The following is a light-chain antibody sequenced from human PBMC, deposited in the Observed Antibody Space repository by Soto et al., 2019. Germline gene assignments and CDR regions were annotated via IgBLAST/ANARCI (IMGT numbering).Light chain of an antibody. J-gene: IGKJ5*01. CDR2: VGC. CDR3: QQYHNCPD. Sequence: EIVMTQSPATLSVSPGERATLSCRASRSVSSKLAWYQEKPGQAPRLLRYVGCTGATGIPARFSGSGSETEFTLTITSLQSEDFAVYSCQQYHNCPDFGPRKRLEIK. V-gene: IGKV3-15*01. CDR1: RSVSSK.